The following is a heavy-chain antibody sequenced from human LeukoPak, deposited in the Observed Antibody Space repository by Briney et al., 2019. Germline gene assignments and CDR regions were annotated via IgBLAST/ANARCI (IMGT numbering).Heavy chain of an antibody. D-gene: IGHD4/OR15-4a*01. Sequence: ASVKVSCKASGYTFSTYGVSWVRLAPGQGLEWMGWINGYNNKTNYGQKSQGRVTVTTDTSTTTAYMELRSLRSDDTAIYYCARDKDYIFDIWGQGTLVTVSS. CDR1: GYTFSTYG. CDR2: INGYNNKT. V-gene: IGHV1-18*01. J-gene: IGHJ3*02. CDR3: ARDKDYIFDI.